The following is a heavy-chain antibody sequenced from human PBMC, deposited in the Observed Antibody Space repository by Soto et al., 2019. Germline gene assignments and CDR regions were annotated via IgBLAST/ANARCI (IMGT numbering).Heavy chain of an antibody. J-gene: IGHJ2*01. CDR3: ARDPPLGDGRYFDL. CDR1: GASISSGNHY. Sequence: SETLSLTCTVSGASISSGNHYWSWIRQPPGKGLQWIGYIYKTETSYYNPSLKSRVSISADKSKNQFSLQMTSVTAADTAVYYRARDPPLGDGRYFDLWGRGTLVTVSS. D-gene: IGHD3-16*01. V-gene: IGHV4-30-4*01. CDR2: IYKTETS.